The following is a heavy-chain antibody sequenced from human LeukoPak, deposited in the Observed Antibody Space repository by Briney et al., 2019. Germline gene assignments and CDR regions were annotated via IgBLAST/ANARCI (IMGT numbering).Heavy chain of an antibody. D-gene: IGHD3-22*01. Sequence: SETLSLTCTVSGYSISSGYYWAWIRQPPGKGLEWIGSIYYSGSTYFNPSLKSRVTISVDTSKNQFSLKLSSVTAADTAVYYCARESPYYYDSSGTFDYWGQGTLVTVSS. CDR1: GYSISSGYY. J-gene: IGHJ4*02. CDR2: IYYSGST. CDR3: ARESPYYYDSSGTFDY. V-gene: IGHV4-38-2*02.